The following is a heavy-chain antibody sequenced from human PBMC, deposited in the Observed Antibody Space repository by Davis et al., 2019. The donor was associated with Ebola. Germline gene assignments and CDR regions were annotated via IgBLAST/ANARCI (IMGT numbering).Heavy chain of an antibody. D-gene: IGHD4-17*01. J-gene: IGHJ6*02. Sequence: GESLKISCAASGFTFSSYAMSWVRQAPGKGLEWVSAISGSGGSTYYADSVKGRFTISRDNSKNTLYLQMNSLRAEDTAVYYCARRGGDYANGTGGMDVWGQGTTVTVSS. CDR1: GFTFSSYA. V-gene: IGHV3-23*01. CDR2: ISGSGGST. CDR3: ARRGGDYANGTGGMDV.